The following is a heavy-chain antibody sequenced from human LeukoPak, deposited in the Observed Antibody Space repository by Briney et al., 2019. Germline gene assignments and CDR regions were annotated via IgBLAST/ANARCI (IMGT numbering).Heavy chain of an antibody. V-gene: IGHV4-39*07. CDR2: TYYSGST. CDR1: GGSISGIDHY. Sequence: SETLSLTCTVSGGSISGIDHYWGWIRQPPGKGLEWIGSTYYSGSTYYNPSLKSRVTISIDTSKNQFSLNLNSVTAADTAVYYCVRDLNDFYGSTCQGGCYLDYWGQGTLVTVSS. D-gene: IGHD6-19*01. J-gene: IGHJ4*02. CDR3: VRDLNDFYGSTCQGGCYLDY.